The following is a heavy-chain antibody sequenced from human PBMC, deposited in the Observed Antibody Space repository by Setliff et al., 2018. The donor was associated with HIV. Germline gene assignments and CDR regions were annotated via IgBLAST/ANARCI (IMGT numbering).Heavy chain of an antibody. V-gene: IGHV4-31*03. D-gene: IGHD2-15*01. CDR1: GGSISIGGYY. CDR3: ARGGGSRAATSSYYYMDV. CDR2: VYHNGST. Sequence: SETLSLTCTVSGGSISIGGYYWGWIRQHPGKGLEWIGYVYHNGSTYYNPSLKSRVIISVDTSKNQFSLKLSSVTAADTAVYYCARGGGSRAATSSYYYMDVWGKGTTVTVSS. J-gene: IGHJ6*03.